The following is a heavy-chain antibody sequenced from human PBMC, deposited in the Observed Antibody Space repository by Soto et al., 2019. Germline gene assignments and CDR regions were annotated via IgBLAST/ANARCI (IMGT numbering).Heavy chain of an antibody. Sequence: GGSLRLSCAASGFTFSSYAMSWVRQAPGKGLEWVSAISGSGGSTYYADSVKGRFTISRDNSKNTLYLQMNSLRAEDTAVYYCANPVLESPREFTIFGVVTPYWGQGTLVTVSS. CDR2: ISGSGGST. CDR1: GFTFSSYA. CDR3: ANPVLESPREFTIFGVVTPY. V-gene: IGHV3-23*01. J-gene: IGHJ4*02. D-gene: IGHD3-3*01.